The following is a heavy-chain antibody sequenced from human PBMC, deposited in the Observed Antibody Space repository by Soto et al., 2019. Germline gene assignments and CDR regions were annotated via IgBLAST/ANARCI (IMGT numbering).Heavy chain of an antibody. CDR3: ARDKITGLFDY. J-gene: IGHJ4*02. Sequence: QVQLQQWGAGLLKPSETLSLTCAVYGGSFSGYYWTWIRQPPGTGLEWIGEINHSGSTNYNPSLKRRVTISVDTSKNQFSLKLTSVTAADTAVCYCARDKITGLFDYWGQGTLVTVSS. V-gene: IGHV4-34*01. D-gene: IGHD2-8*02. CDR2: INHSGST. CDR1: GGSFSGYY.